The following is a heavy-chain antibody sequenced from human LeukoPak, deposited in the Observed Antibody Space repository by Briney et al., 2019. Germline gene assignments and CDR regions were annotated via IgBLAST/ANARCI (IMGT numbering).Heavy chain of an antibody. Sequence: GGSLRLSCAASGFTFRTYAMSWVRQAPGKGLEWVSSISDSGGYTFYADSVKGRFTISRDNSKNTVYLQMNSLRAEDTAVYYCAKGGSYRSQPYFDYWGQGTPVTVSS. CDR2: ISDSGGYT. V-gene: IGHV3-23*01. D-gene: IGHD3-16*02. CDR3: AKGGSYRSQPYFDY. J-gene: IGHJ4*02. CDR1: GFTFRTYA.